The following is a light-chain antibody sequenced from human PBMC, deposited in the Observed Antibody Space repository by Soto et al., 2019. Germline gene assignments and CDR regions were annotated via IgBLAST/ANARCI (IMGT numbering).Light chain of an antibody. CDR2: DAS. CDR1: QSVSIY. CDR3: QQRSDWALT. Sequence: EIVLTQSPATLSLSPGERATLSCRASQSVSIYLAWYQQKPGQAPSLLIYDASNRATGIPARFSGSGSGTDFTLTISTLEPEAFAVYYCQQRSDWALTFGGGTKVEIK. J-gene: IGKJ4*01. V-gene: IGKV3-11*01.